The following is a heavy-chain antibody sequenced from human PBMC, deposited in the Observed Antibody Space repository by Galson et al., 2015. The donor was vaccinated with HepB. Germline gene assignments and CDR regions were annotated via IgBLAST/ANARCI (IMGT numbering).Heavy chain of an antibody. V-gene: IGHV3-74*01. Sequence: SLRLSCAASGFTLRSHWMHWVRQAPGKGLAWVSRINGDRSSTTYAGSVEGRFTISRDNAKNTLYLQMNSLRAEDTAVYYCTRRTGYCTSSKCYNVGMDVWGQGTTVTVSS. CDR1: GFTLRSHW. D-gene: IGHD2-2*02. CDR3: TRRTGYCTSSKCYNVGMDV. J-gene: IGHJ6*02. CDR2: INGDRSST.